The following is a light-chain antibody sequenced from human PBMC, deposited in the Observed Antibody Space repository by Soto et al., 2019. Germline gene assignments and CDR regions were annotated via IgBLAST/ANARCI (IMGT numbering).Light chain of an antibody. J-gene: IGLJ1*01. CDR3: SSYTGGSTYV. V-gene: IGLV2-14*01. CDR1: SSDIGGYKY. Sequence: QSALTQPASVSGSPGQSITISCTGTSSDIGGYKYVSWYQQHPGKAPKLMIYDVSNRPSGVSNRFSGSKSGNTATLTISGLHGEDEAVYYCSSYTGGSTYVFGTGTQLTVL. CDR2: DVS.